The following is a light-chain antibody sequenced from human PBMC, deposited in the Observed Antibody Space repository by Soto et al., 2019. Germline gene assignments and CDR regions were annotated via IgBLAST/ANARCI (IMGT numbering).Light chain of an antibody. CDR2: EVN. Sequence: QSALTQPPSASGSPGQSVTISCTGTSSDVGRYNYVSWYQQRPGKVPKLMVYEVNKRPSGVPDRFSGSKSGNTASLTVSGIQTEDEADYYCTSYAGGHSVFGTGTKLTVL. J-gene: IGLJ1*01. CDR1: SSDVGRYNY. V-gene: IGLV2-8*01. CDR3: TSYAGGHSV.